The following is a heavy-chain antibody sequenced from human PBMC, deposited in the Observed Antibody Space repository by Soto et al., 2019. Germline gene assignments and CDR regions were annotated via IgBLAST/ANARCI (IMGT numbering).Heavy chain of an antibody. CDR3: ARSPQPTRGIHWYFDL. J-gene: IGHJ2*01. D-gene: IGHD1-26*01. V-gene: IGHV3-30*03. CDR2: ISYDGINK. Sequence: QVQLVESGGGVVQPGRSLGLSCAASGFTFNTYGMHWVRQAPGKGLEWVAAISYDGINKYYVDSVKGRFTISRDNSKNTLYVQMNSLRAEGTAFYYCARSPQPTRGIHWYFDLWGRGILVTVSS. CDR1: GFTFNTYG.